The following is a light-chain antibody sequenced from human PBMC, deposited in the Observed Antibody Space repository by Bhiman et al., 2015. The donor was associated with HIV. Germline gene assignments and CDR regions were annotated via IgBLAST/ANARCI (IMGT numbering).Light chain of an antibody. J-gene: IGLJ3*02. CDR3: SAWDDFLKGV. V-gene: IGLV1-50*01. CDR2: NNN. CDR1: SSNIGAGFD. Sequence: QSVLTQPPSVSGAPGQRVTISCTGSSSNIGAGFDVHWYQQLPGTAPKLVIYNNNQRPSGVPDRFSGSKSGTSASLAISGLQAEDEAEYYCSAWDDFLKGVFGGGTKLTVL.